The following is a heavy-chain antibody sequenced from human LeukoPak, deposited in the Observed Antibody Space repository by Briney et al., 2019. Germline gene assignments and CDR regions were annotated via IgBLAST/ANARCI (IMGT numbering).Heavy chain of an antibody. J-gene: IGHJ5*02. V-gene: IGHV1-69*05. Sequence: ASVKVSCKASGGTFSSYAISWVRQAPGQGLEWMGGIIPIFGTANYAQKFQGRVTITTDESTSTAYMELSSLRSEDTAVYYCARRDLPGIAAAGTTPGFDPWGQGTLVTVS. CDR2: IIPIFGTA. CDR1: GGTFSSYA. D-gene: IGHD6-13*01. CDR3: ARRDLPGIAAAGTTPGFDP.